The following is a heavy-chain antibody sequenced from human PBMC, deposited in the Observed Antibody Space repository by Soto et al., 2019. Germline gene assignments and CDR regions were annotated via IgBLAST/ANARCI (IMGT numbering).Heavy chain of an antibody. CDR2: ISWNGDSI. Sequence: PGGSLRLSCAASGSTLEDYAMHWVRQAPGKGLEWVSGISWNGDSIGYADSVKGRFTISRDNARNSLYLQMNSLRPEDTALYYCAKDMWTRYYYYGLDVWGQGTTVTVS. J-gene: IGHJ6*02. CDR1: GSTLEDYA. D-gene: IGHD2-21*01. CDR3: AKDMWTRYYYYGLDV. V-gene: IGHV3-9*01.